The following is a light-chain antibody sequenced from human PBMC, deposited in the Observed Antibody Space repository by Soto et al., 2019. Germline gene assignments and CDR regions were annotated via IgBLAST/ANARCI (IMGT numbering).Light chain of an antibody. J-gene: IGLJ3*02. CDR1: SSDVGGYKY. Sequence: QSALTQPASVSGSPGQSITISCTGTSSDVGGYKYVSWYQQHPGKAPKLMIYEVSNRPSGVSNRFSGSKSGNTASLTISGLQAEDEADYYCSSYTTTSSLVFGGGTKVNVL. V-gene: IGLV2-14*01. CDR3: SSYTTTSSLV. CDR2: EVS.